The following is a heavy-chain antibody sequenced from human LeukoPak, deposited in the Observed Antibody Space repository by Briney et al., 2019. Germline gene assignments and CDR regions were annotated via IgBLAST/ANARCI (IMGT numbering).Heavy chain of an antibody. CDR1: GFTFSIYS. Sequence: PGGSLRLSCAASGFTFSIYSMNWVRQAPGKGLEWVSLITWDGGTTYNADSVKGRCTISRDNIKYSLYLQMNSLRTEDTALYYCARSTAMVTWGSFDIWGQGTLVTVSS. V-gene: IGHV3-43*01. CDR2: ITWDGGTT. CDR3: ARSTAMVTWGSFDI. J-gene: IGHJ3*02. D-gene: IGHD5-18*01.